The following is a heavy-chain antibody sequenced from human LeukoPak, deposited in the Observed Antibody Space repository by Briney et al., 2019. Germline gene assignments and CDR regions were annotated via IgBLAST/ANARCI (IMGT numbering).Heavy chain of an antibody. Sequence: PGGSLRLSCAPSGFPFSNYWLTWVRRAQGQGLEWVANIKQDGSEKHYVDSVKGRFTISRDNAKNSLYLQMNSLRAEDAAVYYCARDRQIAYWGQGTLVTVSS. J-gene: IGHJ4*02. CDR1: GFPFSNYW. CDR2: IKQDGSEK. CDR3: ARDRQIAY. V-gene: IGHV3-7*01.